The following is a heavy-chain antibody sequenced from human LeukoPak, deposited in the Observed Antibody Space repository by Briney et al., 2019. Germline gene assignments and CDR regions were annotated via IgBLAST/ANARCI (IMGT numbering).Heavy chain of an antibody. Sequence: ASVTVSCTASGQTSSKYAISWVRQAPGKGLEWLGWISVDNGDTKYAQMLQGRVSITTDTFRSTVYMELRSLKYEDTAVYYCAIDSSASSWRWFDPWGPGTQVIVSS. CDR2: ISVDNGDT. V-gene: IGHV1-18*01. CDR1: GQTSSKYA. J-gene: IGHJ5*02. CDR3: AIDSSASSWRWFDP. D-gene: IGHD6-13*01.